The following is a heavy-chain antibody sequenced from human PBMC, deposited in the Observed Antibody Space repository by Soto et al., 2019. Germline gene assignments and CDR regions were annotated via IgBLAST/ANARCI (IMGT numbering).Heavy chain of an antibody. CDR3: ARVGPWVPYYYDSSPYTFENWFDP. CDR1: GYTFTGYY. CDR2: INPNSGGT. V-gene: IGHV1-2*04. Sequence: GASVKVSCKASGYTFTGYYMHWVRQAPGQGLEWMGWINPNSGGTNYAQKFQGWVTMTRDTSISTAYMELSRLRSDDTAVYYCARVGPWVPYYYDSSPYTFENWFDPWGQGTLVTVSS. D-gene: IGHD3-22*01. J-gene: IGHJ5*02.